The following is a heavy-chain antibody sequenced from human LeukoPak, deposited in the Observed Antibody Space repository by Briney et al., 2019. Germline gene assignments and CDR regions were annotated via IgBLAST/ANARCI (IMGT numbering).Heavy chain of an antibody. J-gene: IGHJ4*02. CDR2: IKQDGSEK. V-gene: IGHV3-7*01. D-gene: IGHD4-11*01. CDR1: GFTFSSYW. Sequence: PGGSLRLSSAASGFTFSSYWMSWVRQAPGKGLEWVANIKQDGSEKYYVDSVKGRFTISRDNAKNSLYLQMNSLRAEDTAVYYCARELIMDYSKNGGPFDYWGQGTLVTVSS. CDR3: ARELIMDYSKNGGPFDY.